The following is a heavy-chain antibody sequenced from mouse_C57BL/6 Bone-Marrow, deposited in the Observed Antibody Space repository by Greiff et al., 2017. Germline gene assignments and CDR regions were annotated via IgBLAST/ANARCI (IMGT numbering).Heavy chain of an antibody. CDR3: ARGGPWFAY. CDR2: INYDGSST. V-gene: IGHV5-16*01. J-gene: IGHJ3*01. Sequence: LQQSEGGLVQPGSSMKLSCTASGFTFSDYYMAWVRQVPEKGLEWVANINYDGSSTYYLDSLKSRFIISRDNAKNILYLQMSSLKSEDTATYYCARGGPWFAYWGQGTLVTVSA. CDR1: GFTFSDYY. D-gene: IGHD1-1*02.